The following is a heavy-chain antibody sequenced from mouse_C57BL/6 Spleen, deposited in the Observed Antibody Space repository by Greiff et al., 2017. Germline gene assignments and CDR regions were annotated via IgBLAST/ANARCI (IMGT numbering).Heavy chain of an antibody. D-gene: IGHD2-1*01. J-gene: IGHJ4*01. Sequence: QVQLKESGAELVKPGASVTFSCKASGYAFSSYWMNWVKQRPGKGLEWIGQIYPGDGDTNYNGKFKGKATLTADKSSSTAYMQLSSLTSEDSAVYFCARGTYGNYYAMDYWGQGTSVTVSS. CDR3: ARGTYGNYYAMDY. CDR2: IYPGDGDT. V-gene: IGHV1-80*01. CDR1: GYAFSSYW.